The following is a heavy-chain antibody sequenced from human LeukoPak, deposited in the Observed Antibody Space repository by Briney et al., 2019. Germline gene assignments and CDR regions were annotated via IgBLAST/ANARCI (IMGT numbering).Heavy chain of an antibody. CDR3: AADRSMDSGSPVIYYYYYMDV. CDR2: INPNSGGT. V-gene: IGHV1-2*02. Sequence: GASVKVSCKASGYTFTGYYMHWVRQAPGQGLEWMGWINPNSGGTNYAQKFQGRVTMTRDTSISTAYMELSRLRSDDTAVYYCAADRSMDSGSPVIYYYYYMDVWGKGTTVTVSS. J-gene: IGHJ6*03. CDR1: GYTFTGYY. D-gene: IGHD1-26*01.